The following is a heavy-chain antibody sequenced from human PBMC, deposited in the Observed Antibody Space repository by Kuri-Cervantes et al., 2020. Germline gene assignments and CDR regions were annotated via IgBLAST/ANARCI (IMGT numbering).Heavy chain of an antibody. CDR1: GFTFGSYS. V-gene: IGHV3-48*01. CDR3: AREPQGRTAFDL. J-gene: IGHJ3*01. Sequence: GGSLRLSCAASGFTFGSYSINWVRQAPGKGLEWVSYISSGSSTIYYADSVKGRFTVSRDNAKSSLYLQMNSLRAEDTAVYYCAREPQGRTAFDLWSQGAMVTVSS. CDR2: ISSGSSTI. D-gene: IGHD1-26*01.